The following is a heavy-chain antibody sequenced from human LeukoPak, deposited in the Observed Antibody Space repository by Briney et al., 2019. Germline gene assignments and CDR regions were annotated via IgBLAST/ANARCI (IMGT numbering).Heavy chain of an antibody. CDR1: GFTFSSYT. J-gene: IGHJ4*02. D-gene: IGHD3-3*01. CDR2: ISYDGSNK. CDR3: ARGTYYDFWSGHPFDY. Sequence: GGSLRLSCAASGFTFSSYTMHWVRQAPGKGLEWVAVISYDGSNKYYADSVKGRFTISRDNSKNTLYLQMNSLRAEDTAVYYCARGTYYDFWSGHPFDYWGQGTLVTVSS. V-gene: IGHV3-30-3*01.